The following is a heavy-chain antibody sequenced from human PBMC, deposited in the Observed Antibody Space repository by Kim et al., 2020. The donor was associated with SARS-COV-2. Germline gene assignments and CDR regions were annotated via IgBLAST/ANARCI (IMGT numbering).Heavy chain of an antibody. J-gene: IGHJ4*02. D-gene: IGHD3-9*01. V-gene: IGHV1-18*01. CDR1: GYTFTSYG. CDR3: ARGYDILTEVAY. Sequence: ASVKVACKASGYTFTSYGISWVRQAPGQGLEWLGWISAYNGNTNYAQKLQGRVTITTDTSTSTAYMELKSLRSDDTAVYYCARGYDILTEVAYWGQGTLCTVSS. CDR2: ISAYNGNT.